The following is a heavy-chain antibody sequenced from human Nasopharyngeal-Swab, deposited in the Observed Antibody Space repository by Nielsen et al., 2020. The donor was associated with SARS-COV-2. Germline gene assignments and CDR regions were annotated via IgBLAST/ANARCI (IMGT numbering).Heavy chain of an antibody. CDR3: AREGSSGWVDY. J-gene: IGHJ4*02. Sequence: GGSLRLSCAASGFTVSSNYMSWVRQAPGKGLEWASVIYSGGSTYYADSVKGRFTISRDNSKNTLYLQMNSLRAEDTAVYYCAREGSSGWVDYWGQGTLVTVSS. CDR2: IYSGGST. D-gene: IGHD6-19*01. CDR1: GFTVSSNY. V-gene: IGHV3-66*01.